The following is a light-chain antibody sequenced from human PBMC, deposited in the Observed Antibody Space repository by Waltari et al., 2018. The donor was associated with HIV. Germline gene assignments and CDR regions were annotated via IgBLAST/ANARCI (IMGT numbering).Light chain of an antibody. CDR1: ISNICRIY. CDR2: RND. Sequence: QSVVTQAPSASGTPGQRVTISCSGSISNICRIYLFCYQQLPGTAPKVVIYRNDQRPSGVPDRFSGSKSGTSASLVISGLRSEDEAEYYCSSWDDSLSGRGWVFGGGTKLTVL. V-gene: IGLV1-47*01. J-gene: IGLJ3*02. CDR3: SSWDDSLSGRGWV.